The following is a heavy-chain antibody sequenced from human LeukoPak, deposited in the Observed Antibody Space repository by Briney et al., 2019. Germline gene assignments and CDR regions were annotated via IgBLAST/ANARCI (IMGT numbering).Heavy chain of an antibody. CDR2: ITSRSSFM. CDR3: ARAHGVTTWFDP. D-gene: IGHD4-17*01. CDR1: GFTFSSSG. Sequence: GSLRLSCAASGFTFSSSGMHWVRQVPGKGLEWVSCITSRSSFMYYADSVKGRFTISRDNAKNSLYLQMNSLRAEDTAVYYCARAHGVTTWFDPWGQGTQVTISS. J-gene: IGHJ5*02. V-gene: IGHV3-21*01.